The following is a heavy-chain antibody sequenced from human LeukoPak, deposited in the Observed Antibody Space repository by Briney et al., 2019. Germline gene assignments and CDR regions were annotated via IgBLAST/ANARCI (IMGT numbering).Heavy chain of an antibody. V-gene: IGHV3-7*01. J-gene: IGHJ4*02. CDR3: ARGHYQIEL. CDR2: IQQDGSEK. Sequence: GGSLRLSCAASGFFFSTSWMTWVRQAPGKGLEWVATIQQDGSEKYYVDSVKGRFTISRDNAENSLYLQINSLRAEDTAVYYCARGHYQIELWGQGTLVTVSS. D-gene: IGHD3-10*01. CDR1: GFFFSTSW.